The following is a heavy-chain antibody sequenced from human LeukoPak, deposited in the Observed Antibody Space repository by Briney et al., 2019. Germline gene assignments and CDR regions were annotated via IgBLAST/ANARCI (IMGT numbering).Heavy chain of an antibody. J-gene: IGHJ4*02. CDR1: GGPISSYQ. V-gene: IGHV4-59*08. CDR2: IYYSGTT. D-gene: IGHD6-6*01. CDR3: AKRSPSYYFDY. Sequence: SETLSLTCTVSGGPISSYQWSWIRQPPGKGLEWIGYIYYSGTTNYNPALKSRVTMSLDTSKNQFSPKLSSVTAADTALYYCAKRSPSYYFDYWGQGTLVTVSS.